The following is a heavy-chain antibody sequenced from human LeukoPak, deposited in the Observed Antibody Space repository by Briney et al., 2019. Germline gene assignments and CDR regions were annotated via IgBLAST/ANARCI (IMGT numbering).Heavy chain of an antibody. CDR3: AMRGSGGWYEFRDY. CDR1: GFTFSAYA. Sequence: GGSLRLSCAASGFTFSAYAMTWVRQAPGKGLEWVSTVSVSGGGTYYADSVKGRCTISRDNSKNTLYLQMNSVRAEDTAVYYCAMRGSGGWYEFRDYWGQGTLVTVSS. V-gene: IGHV3-23*01. J-gene: IGHJ4*02. D-gene: IGHD6-19*01. CDR2: VSVSGGGT.